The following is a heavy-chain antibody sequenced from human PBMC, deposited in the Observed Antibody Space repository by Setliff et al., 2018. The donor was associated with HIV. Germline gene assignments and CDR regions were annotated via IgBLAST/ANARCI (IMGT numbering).Heavy chain of an antibody. Sequence: PGESLKISCKGSGYTFTNYWIGWVRQMPGKGLECMGIIYPGDSDTRYGPSFQGQVTISADKSISTAYLQWSSLKASDTAMFYCARPRRPYSGSGYYFDYWGQGTLVTVSS. D-gene: IGHD1-26*01. V-gene: IGHV5-51*01. CDR3: ARPRRPYSGSGYYFDY. J-gene: IGHJ4*02. CDR1: GYTFTNYW. CDR2: IYPGDSDT.